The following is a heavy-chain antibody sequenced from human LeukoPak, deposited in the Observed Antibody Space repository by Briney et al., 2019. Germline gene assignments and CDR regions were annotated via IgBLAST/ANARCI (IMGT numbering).Heavy chain of an antibody. Sequence: PGGSLRLSCAASGFTFSSYWMPWVRQAPGKGLVWVSRINSDGSSTTYADSVKGRFTISRDNAKNTLYLQMNSLRAEDTAVYYCARDGVEFYNWFDPWGQGTLVTVSS. V-gene: IGHV3-74*01. J-gene: IGHJ5*02. CDR3: ARDGVEFYNWFDP. D-gene: IGHD2-21*01. CDR2: INSDGSST. CDR1: GFTFSSYW.